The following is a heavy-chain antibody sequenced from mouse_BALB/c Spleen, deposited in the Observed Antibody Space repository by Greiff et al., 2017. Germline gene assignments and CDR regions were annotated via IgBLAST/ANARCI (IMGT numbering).Heavy chain of an antibody. Sequence: EVQLVESGAELVKPGASVKLSCTASGFNIKDTYMHWVKQRPEQGLEWIGRIDPANGNTKYDPKFQGKATITADTSSNTAYLQLSSLTSEDTAVYYCARRRLYAMDYWGQGTSVTVSS. V-gene: IGHV14-3*02. CDR1: GFNIKDTY. CDR2: IDPANGNT. J-gene: IGHJ4*01. D-gene: IGHD2-12*01. CDR3: ARRRLYAMDY.